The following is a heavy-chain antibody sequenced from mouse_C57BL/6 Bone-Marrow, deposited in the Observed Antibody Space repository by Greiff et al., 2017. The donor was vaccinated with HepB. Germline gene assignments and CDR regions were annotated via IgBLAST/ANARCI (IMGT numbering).Heavy chain of an antibody. CDR1: GFNIKDYY. Sequence: VHVKQSGAELVKPGASVKLSCTASGFNIKDYYMHWVKQRTEQGLEWIGRIDPEDGETKYAPKFQGKATITADTSSNTAYLQLSSLTSEDTAVYYCARGITTVVAHFDYWGQGTTLTVSS. J-gene: IGHJ2*01. CDR2: IDPEDGET. CDR3: ARGITTVVAHFDY. V-gene: IGHV14-2*01. D-gene: IGHD1-1*01.